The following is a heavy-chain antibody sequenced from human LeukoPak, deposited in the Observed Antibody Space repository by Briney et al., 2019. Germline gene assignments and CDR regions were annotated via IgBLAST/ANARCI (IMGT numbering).Heavy chain of an antibody. CDR2: ILGSGGST. Sequence: QPGASLRLSCAASGFTFSNYAMSWVRQAPGKGLGWVSAILGSGGSTYYADSVKGRFTVSRDNSKSTLYLQMNSLRAEDTALYYCAKWGDYDVLTGYYVPDYWGQGTLVTVSS. J-gene: IGHJ4*02. V-gene: IGHV3-23*01. CDR3: AKWGDYDVLTGYYVPDY. CDR1: GFTFSNYA. D-gene: IGHD3-9*01.